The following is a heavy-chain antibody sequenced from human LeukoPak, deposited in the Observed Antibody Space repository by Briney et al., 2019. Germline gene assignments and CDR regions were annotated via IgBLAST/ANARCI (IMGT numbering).Heavy chain of an antibody. CDR2: ISWNSGSI. V-gene: IGHV3-9*01. J-gene: IGHJ5*02. Sequence: GGSLRLSCAASGFTFDDYAMHWVRQAPGKGLEWVSGISWNSGSIGYADPVKGRFTISRDNAKNSLYLQMNSLRAEDTALYYCAKTTVTHLGGWFDPWGQGTLVTVSS. CDR1: GFTFDDYA. CDR3: AKTTVTHLGGWFDP. D-gene: IGHD4-17*01.